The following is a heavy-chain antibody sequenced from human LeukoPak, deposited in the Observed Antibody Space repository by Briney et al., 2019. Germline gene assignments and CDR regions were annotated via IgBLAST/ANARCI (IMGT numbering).Heavy chain of an antibody. Sequence: ASVKVSCKASGYTFTGYYMHWVRQAPGQGLEWMGWINPNSGGTNYAQKFQGRVTMTRDTSISTAYMELSRLRSDDTAVYYCARDIVATIRKSEYPGFWGQGTLVTVSS. V-gene: IGHV1-2*02. CDR1: GYTFTGYY. J-gene: IGHJ4*02. CDR3: ARDIVATIRKSEYPGF. CDR2: INPNSGGT. D-gene: IGHD5-12*01.